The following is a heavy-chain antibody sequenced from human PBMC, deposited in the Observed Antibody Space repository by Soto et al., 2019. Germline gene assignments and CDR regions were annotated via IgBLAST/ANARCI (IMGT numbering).Heavy chain of an antibody. D-gene: IGHD3-22*01. J-gene: IGHJ5*02. V-gene: IGHV3-73*01. CDR3: TREDSSGYYENWFDP. Sequence: PGGSLRLSCAASGFTFSGSAMHWVRQASGKGLEWVGRIRSKANSYATAYAASVKGRFTISRDDSKNTAYLQMNSLKTEDTAVYYCTREDSSGYYENWFDPWGQGTQVTV. CDR2: IRSKANSYAT. CDR1: GFTFSGSA.